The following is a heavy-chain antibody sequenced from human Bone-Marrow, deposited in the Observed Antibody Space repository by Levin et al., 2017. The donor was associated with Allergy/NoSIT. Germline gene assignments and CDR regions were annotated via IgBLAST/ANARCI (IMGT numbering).Heavy chain of an antibody. D-gene: IGHD3-3*01. V-gene: IGHV4-4*02. CDR3: ASRSGYSLGPLSHFDY. J-gene: IGHJ4*02. CDR2: IYHSGST. Sequence: TGGSLRLSCAVSGGSMSSSNWWSWVRQPPGKGLEWIGEIYHSGSTNYNPSLKSRVTISVDKSKNQFSLKLSSVTAADTAVYYCASRSGYSLGPLSHFDYWGQGTLVTVSS. CDR1: GGSMSSSNW.